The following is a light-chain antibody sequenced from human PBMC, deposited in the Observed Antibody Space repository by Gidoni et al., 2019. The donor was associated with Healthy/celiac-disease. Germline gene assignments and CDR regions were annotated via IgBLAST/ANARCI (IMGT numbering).Light chain of an antibody. CDR2: QDS. CDR3: QAWDSSTDVV. CDR1: KLGDKY. V-gene: IGLV3-1*01. Sequence: SYELTQPPSVSVSPGQTASITCSGDKLGDKYACWYQQKPGQYPVLVIYQDSKRPSGIPERFSGSNSGNTATLTIRGTQAMDEADYYCQAWDSSTDVVFGGGTKLTVL. J-gene: IGLJ2*01.